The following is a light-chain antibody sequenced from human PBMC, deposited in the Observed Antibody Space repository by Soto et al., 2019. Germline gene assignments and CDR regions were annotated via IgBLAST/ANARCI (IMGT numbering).Light chain of an antibody. CDR2: DNN. Sequence: QLVLTQPPSVSAAPGQTVTISCSGSSSNIGHNSVSWYQHLPGTAPKLLIYDNNKRPSGIPDRFSGSKSGTSATLGITGLQTGDEADYYCGTWDSSLSAVVFGGGTKLTVL. CDR1: SSNIGHNS. V-gene: IGLV1-51*01. J-gene: IGLJ2*01. CDR3: GTWDSSLSAVV.